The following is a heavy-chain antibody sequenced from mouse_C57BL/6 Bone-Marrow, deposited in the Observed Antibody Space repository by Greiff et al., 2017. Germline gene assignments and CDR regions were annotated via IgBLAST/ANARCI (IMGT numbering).Heavy chain of an antibody. V-gene: IGHV1-81*01. CDR1: GYTFTSYG. D-gene: IGHD1-1*01. J-gene: IGHJ2*01. CDR3: ARSSLYYYGSSPLYC. Sequence: QVQLQQSGAELARPGASVKLSCKASGYTFTSYGISWVKQRTGQGLEWIGEIYPRSGNTYYNEKFKGKATLTADKSSSTAYMELRSLTSEDSAVYFCARSSLYYYGSSPLYCWGQGTTLTVAS. CDR2: IYPRSGNT.